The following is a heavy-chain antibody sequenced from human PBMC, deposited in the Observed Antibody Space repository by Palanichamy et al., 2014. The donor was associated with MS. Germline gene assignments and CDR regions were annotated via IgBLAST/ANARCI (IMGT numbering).Heavy chain of an antibody. CDR2: MDSNGGRI. Sequence: EVQLLESGGGLVQPGGSLRLSCAASGFTFSIYAMSWVRQAPGRGLQWVSAMDSNGGRIHYADSVKGRFTISRDNFKNTLYLHMNSLRAEDTAIYFCAKDPFNHYGGHWGQGIPVTVSS. CDR1: GFTFSIYA. V-gene: IGHV3-23*01. D-gene: IGHD3-16*01. CDR3: AKDPFNHYGGH. J-gene: IGHJ4*02.